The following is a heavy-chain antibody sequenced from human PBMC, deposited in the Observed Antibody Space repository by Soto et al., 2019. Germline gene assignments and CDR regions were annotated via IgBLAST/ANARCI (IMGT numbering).Heavy chain of an antibody. V-gene: IGHV4-38-2*01. J-gene: IGHJ5*02. CDR3: AGYNASHNWFDP. CDR2: VYPSGNT. D-gene: IGHD1-20*01. CDR1: GDSVTNGFY. Sequence: PSETLSLTCGVSGDSVTNGFYWAWIRQAPGKGLEWIGSVYPSGNTYYNPSLKSRVTISVDTPKNQFSLTLNSVTAADTALYYCAGYNASHNWFDPWGQGTLVTVSS.